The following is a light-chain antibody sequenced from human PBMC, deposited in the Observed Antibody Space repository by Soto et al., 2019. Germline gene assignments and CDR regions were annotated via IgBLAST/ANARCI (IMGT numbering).Light chain of an antibody. Sequence: EIVMTQSPATLSVSPGERATLSCRASQSVNSNLAWYQQKPGHTPRLLIYGASTRVTGIPARFSGSGSGTAFNLSISSLQSEDFAIYYCQQHNSSPPVFGQGTKLEIK. CDR2: GAS. J-gene: IGKJ2*01. CDR1: QSVNSN. CDR3: QQHNSSPPV. V-gene: IGKV3-15*01.